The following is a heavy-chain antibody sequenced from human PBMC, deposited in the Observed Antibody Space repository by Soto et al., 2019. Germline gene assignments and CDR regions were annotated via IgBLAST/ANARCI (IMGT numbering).Heavy chain of an antibody. CDR3: AKDLGYSSGPGRVRYFDY. V-gene: IGHV3-23*01. Sequence: PGGSLRLSCAASGFTFRSHGMSWIRQAPGKGLEWVSIISGGGDKTYYADSVKGRFTISRDNSKNMLYLQMNSLRAEDTAVYYCAKDLGYSSGPGRVRYFDYWGQGTLVTVSS. D-gene: IGHD6-19*01. J-gene: IGHJ4*02. CDR1: GFTFRSHG. CDR2: ISGGGDKT.